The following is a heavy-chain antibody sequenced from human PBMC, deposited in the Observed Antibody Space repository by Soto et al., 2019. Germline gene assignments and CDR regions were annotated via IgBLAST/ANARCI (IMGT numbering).Heavy chain of an antibody. Sequence: ASVKVSCKASGYTFTSYYMHWVRQAPGQGLEWMGIINPSGGSTSYAQKFQGRVTMTRDTSTSTVYMELSSLRSEDTAVYYCARDGGAYYDILTGYYIDAYYYYGMDVWGQGTTVTVSS. D-gene: IGHD3-9*01. J-gene: IGHJ6*02. CDR3: ARDGGAYYDILTGYYIDAYYYYGMDV. CDR1: GYTFTSYY. CDR2: INPSGGST. V-gene: IGHV1-46*01.